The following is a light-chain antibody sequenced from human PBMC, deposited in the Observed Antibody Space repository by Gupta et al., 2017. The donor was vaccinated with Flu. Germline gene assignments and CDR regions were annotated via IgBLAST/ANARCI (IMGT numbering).Light chain of an antibody. Sequence: IVMTPSPATLSVSPGERATLSCRASQSVSSNLAWYQQKPGQAPRLLIYGASTRATGIPARFSGSGSGTEFTLTISSLQSEDFAVYYCQQENNWPITFGGGTKVEIK. J-gene: IGKJ4*01. V-gene: IGKV3-15*01. CDR2: GAS. CDR3: QQENNWPIT. CDR1: QSVSSN.